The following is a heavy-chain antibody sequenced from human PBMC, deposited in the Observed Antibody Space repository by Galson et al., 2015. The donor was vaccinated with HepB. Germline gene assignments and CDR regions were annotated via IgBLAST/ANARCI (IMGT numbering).Heavy chain of an antibody. D-gene: IGHD5-12*01. J-gene: IGHJ4*02. V-gene: IGHV3-15*01. CDR1: GVTFSNAW. CDR3: ATGGGYSGHDY. Sequence: SLRLACAASGVTFSNAWLNWVRQAPGKGLEWVGRIKSKAGGGTIDYAAPVKGRFTVSRDDSKYTVYLQMNSLRTEDTAVYYCATGGGYSGHDYWGQGSLVIVSS. CDR2: IKSKAGGGTI.